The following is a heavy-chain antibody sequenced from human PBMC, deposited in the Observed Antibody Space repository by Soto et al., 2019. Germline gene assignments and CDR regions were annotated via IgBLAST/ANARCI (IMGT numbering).Heavy chain of an antibody. D-gene: IGHD2-15*01. CDR3: VRGGGGGLFDP. J-gene: IGHJ5*02. Sequence: GGSLRLSCAGSGFTFGDSYMSWIRQAPGKGLEWLSYISPGSRYPAYADSVKGRFTISRGNAKRSLYLQMMSLTAEDTAIYYCVRGGGGGLFDPWGQGTMVTVSS. CDR2: ISPGSRYP. CDR1: GFTFGDSY. V-gene: IGHV3-11*06.